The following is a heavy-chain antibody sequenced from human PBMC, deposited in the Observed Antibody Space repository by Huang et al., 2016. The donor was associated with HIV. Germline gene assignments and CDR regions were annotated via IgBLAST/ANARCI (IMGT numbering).Heavy chain of an antibody. CDR3: AREGLYYYDGSGGYFDL. V-gene: IGHV4-59*11. J-gene: IGHJ2*01. CDR2: IYYSGRT. CDR1: GGSISSHY. Sequence: QVQLQESGPGLVKPSETLSLICSVSGGSISSHYWGWIRQPPGEGLEWIGSIYYSGRTNSNPSRKSRVTISVDTSKNHFSLKLNSVSAADTAVYYCAREGLYYYDGSGGYFDLWGRGTLVTVSS. D-gene: IGHD3-22*01.